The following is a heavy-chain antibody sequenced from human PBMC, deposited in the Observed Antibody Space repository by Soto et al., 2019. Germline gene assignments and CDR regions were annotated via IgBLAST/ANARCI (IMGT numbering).Heavy chain of an antibody. Sequence: GESLKISCKGSGYSFSTHRIAWIRQMPGIGLEWMGIIYPGDSETRYSPSFQGQVTISADKSNTTAYLQWSGLKASDTSMYYCARQRIEAAFDAFDIWGQGTMVTVSS. D-gene: IGHD6-13*01. J-gene: IGHJ3*02. CDR3: ARQRIEAAFDAFDI. V-gene: IGHV5-51*01. CDR2: IYPGDSET. CDR1: GYSFSTHR.